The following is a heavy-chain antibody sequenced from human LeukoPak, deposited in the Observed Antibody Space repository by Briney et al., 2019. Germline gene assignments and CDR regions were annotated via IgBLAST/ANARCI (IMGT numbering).Heavy chain of an antibody. CDR2: SHPGDSDT. CDR1: GYSFTSYW. Sequence: GESLKISFKASGYSFTSYWIGWVRQMPGKGLEWMGISHPGDSDTRYSPSFQGQVTISAAKSISTAYLQWSSLTASDPALYYCARMGDYGDYPNWFDPWGQGTLVTVSS. D-gene: IGHD4-17*01. CDR3: ARMGDYGDYPNWFDP. J-gene: IGHJ5*02. V-gene: IGHV5-51*01.